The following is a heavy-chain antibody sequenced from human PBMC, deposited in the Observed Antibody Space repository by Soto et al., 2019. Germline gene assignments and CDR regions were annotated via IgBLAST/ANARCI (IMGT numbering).Heavy chain of an antibody. J-gene: IGHJ4*02. CDR1: GVTFSSFA. V-gene: IGHV3-30-3*01. Sequence: PVGSLRLSCAASGVTFSSFAMYWVRQAPGEGLEWLAVISYDGSKKYYADSVKGRFTISRDNPENTLYLQMNGLRTEDTAVYYCTRDMDYGDRAFGDYWGQGTLVTVSS. CDR3: TRDMDYGDRAFGDY. CDR2: ISYDGSKK. D-gene: IGHD4-17*01.